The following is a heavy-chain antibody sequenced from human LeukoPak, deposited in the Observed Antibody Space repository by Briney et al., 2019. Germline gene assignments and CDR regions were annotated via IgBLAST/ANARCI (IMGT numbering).Heavy chain of an antibody. J-gene: IGHJ4*01. CDR2: MYTRGRT. Sequence: SEALSLTCTVSGASIDTYYWSWVRQPAGKGLEWIGRMYTRGRTHYSPSLESRLTMSVDTSKNQFSLKLTSVTAADTAVYYCANGGNSGRYLEDWGQGTLVTVSS. CDR1: GASIDTYY. CDR3: ANGGNSGRYLED. D-gene: IGHD1-26*01. V-gene: IGHV4-4*07.